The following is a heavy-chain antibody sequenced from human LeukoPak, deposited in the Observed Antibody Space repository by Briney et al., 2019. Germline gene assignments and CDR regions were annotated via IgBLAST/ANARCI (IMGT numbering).Heavy chain of an antibody. Sequence: GGSLRLSCAASGFTFSGYSMNCVRQAPGKGLEWVSSISSSSSYIYYADSVKGRFTISRDNAKNSLYLQMNSLRAEDTAVYYCARGDRGDYDILTGYPDYWGQGTLVTVSS. CDR2: ISSSSSYI. CDR1: GFTFSGYS. V-gene: IGHV3-21*01. CDR3: ARGDRGDYDILTGYPDY. D-gene: IGHD3-9*01. J-gene: IGHJ4*02.